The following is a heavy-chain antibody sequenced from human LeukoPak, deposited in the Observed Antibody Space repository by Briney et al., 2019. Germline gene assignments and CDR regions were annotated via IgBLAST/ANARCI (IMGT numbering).Heavy chain of an antibody. CDR1: GGSISSGGYS. D-gene: IGHD1-14*01. J-gene: IGHJ4*02. CDR3: ARGRRAKVDY. Sequence: SETLSLTCAVSGGSISSGGYSWSWIRQPPGKGLEWIGYIYHSGSTYYNPSLKSRVTISVDTSKNQFSLKLSSVTAADTAVYYCARGRRAKVDYWGQGTLVTVSS. CDR2: IYHSGST. V-gene: IGHV4-30-2*01.